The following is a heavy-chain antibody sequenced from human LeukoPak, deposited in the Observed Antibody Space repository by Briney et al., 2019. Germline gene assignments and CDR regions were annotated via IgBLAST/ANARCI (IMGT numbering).Heavy chain of an antibody. Sequence: GGSLRLSCSASGFTFSSYAMHWVRQAPGKGLEYVSAISSNGGSTYYADSVKGRFTISRDNAKNSLYLQMNSLRAEDTAVYYCARIGSSFRDAFDIWGQGTMVTVSS. D-gene: IGHD6-13*01. CDR1: GFTFSSYA. J-gene: IGHJ3*02. V-gene: IGHV3-64*04. CDR2: ISSNGGST. CDR3: ARIGSSFRDAFDI.